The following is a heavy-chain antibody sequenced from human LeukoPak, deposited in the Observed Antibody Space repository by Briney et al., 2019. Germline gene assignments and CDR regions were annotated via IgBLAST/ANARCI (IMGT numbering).Heavy chain of an antibody. D-gene: IGHD3-3*01. CDR3: AKHTIFGVVTELDY. Sequence: PGGSLRLSCAASGFTFSSYAMSWVRQAPGKGLEWVSAISGSGGSTYYAGSVKGRFTISRDNSKNTLYLQMNSLRAEDTAVYYCAKHTIFGVVTELDYWGQGTLVTVSS. CDR1: GFTFSSYA. CDR2: ISGSGGST. V-gene: IGHV3-23*01. J-gene: IGHJ4*02.